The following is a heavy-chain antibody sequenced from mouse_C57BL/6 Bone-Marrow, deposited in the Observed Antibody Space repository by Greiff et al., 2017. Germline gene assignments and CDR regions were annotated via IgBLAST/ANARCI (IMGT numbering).Heavy chain of an antibody. D-gene: IGHD2-5*01. J-gene: IGHJ1*03. V-gene: IGHV1-50*01. CDR1: GYTFTSYW. CDR3: TAYYSNYDWYFDV. CDR2: IDPSDSYT. Sequence: VQLQQPGAELVKPGASVKLSCKASGYTFTSYWMQWVKQRPGQGLEWIGEIDPSDSYTNYNQKFKGKATLTVDTSSSTAYMQLSSLTSEDSAVYYCTAYYSNYDWYFDVWGTGTTVTVSS.